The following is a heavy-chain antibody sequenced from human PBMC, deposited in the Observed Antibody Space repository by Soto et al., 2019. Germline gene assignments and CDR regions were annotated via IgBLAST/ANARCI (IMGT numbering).Heavy chain of an antibody. CDR2: IVVGSGNT. CDR3: AADSYIVVVPAAMLALDI. V-gene: IGHV1-58*01. CDR1: GFTFTSSA. Sequence: SVKVSCKASGFTFTSSAVQWVRQARGQRLEWIGWIVVGSGNTNYAQKFQERVTITRDMSTSTAYMELSSLRSEDTAVYYCAADSYIVVVPAAMLALDIWGQGTMVTVSS. D-gene: IGHD2-2*01. J-gene: IGHJ3*02.